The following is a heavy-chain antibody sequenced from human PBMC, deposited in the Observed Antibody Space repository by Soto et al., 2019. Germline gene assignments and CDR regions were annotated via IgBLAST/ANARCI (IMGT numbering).Heavy chain of an antibody. CDR1: GFTFSTYW. V-gene: IGHV3-74*01. CDR3: AAGGSGYYAN. Sequence: EVQLVESGGDLVQPGGSLRLSCAASGFTFSTYWMHWVRQAPGKGLLWVSRIKTDGTYATYADSVKGRFTISRGNAKNTLYLQMNSLRVEDAAVYYCAAGGSGYYANWGRGTLVTVSS. D-gene: IGHD3-22*01. J-gene: IGHJ4*02. CDR2: IKTDGTYA.